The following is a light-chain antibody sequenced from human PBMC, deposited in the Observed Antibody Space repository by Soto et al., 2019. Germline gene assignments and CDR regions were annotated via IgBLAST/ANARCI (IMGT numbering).Light chain of an antibody. Sequence: EILLTQSPATLSLSPGERATLSCRASQSVSNYLAWYQQKPVQASRLIICDASSRAAGIPARFSGSGCGKDFTLTISSLEPEDFAVYYCQQRSNWPPTFGQGTKVDI. V-gene: IGKV3-11*01. CDR3: QQRSNWPPT. CDR2: DAS. CDR1: QSVSNY. J-gene: IGKJ1*01.